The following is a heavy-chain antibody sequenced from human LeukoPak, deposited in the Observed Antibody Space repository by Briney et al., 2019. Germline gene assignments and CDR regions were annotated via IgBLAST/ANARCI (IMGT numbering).Heavy chain of an antibody. CDR3: ARGEEVFHDSSGYYAL. D-gene: IGHD3-22*01. CDR2: INHSGST. V-gene: IGHV4-34*01. CDR1: GGSFSGYY. J-gene: IGHJ4*02. Sequence: SETLSLTCAVYGGSFSGYYWSWIRQPPGKGLEWIGEINHSGSTNYNPSLKSRVTISVDTSKNQFSLKLSSVTAADTAVYYCARGEEVFHDSSGYYALWGQGTLVTVSS.